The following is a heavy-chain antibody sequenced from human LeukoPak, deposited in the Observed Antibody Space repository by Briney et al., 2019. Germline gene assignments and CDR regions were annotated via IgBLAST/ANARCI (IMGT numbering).Heavy chain of an antibody. Sequence: SVKVSCKASGGTFSSYAISWVRQAPGQGLEWMGRIIPIFGTANYAQKFQGRVTITTDESTSTAYMELSSLRSEDTAVYYCARDRRGQRVGATYSGRNYYYYMDVWGKGTTVTVSS. D-gene: IGHD1-26*01. CDR2: IIPIFGTA. CDR1: GGTFSSYA. CDR3: ARDRRGQRVGATYSGRNYYYYMDV. J-gene: IGHJ6*03. V-gene: IGHV1-69*05.